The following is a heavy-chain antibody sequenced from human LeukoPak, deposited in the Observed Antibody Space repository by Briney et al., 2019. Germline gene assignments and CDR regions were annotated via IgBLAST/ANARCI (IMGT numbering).Heavy chain of an antibody. J-gene: IGHJ4*02. D-gene: IGHD2-21*02. CDR1: GGSISNFY. CDR3: ARLDCGGDCYGGHYFDY. CDR2: IFTRGST. V-gene: IGHV4-4*07. Sequence: PSETLSLTCTVSGGSISNFYWSWIRQPAGKGLEWIGRIFTRGSTNYNPSLKSRVTISVDTSKNQFSLKLSSVTAADTAVYYCARLDCGGDCYGGHYFDYWGQGTLVTVSS.